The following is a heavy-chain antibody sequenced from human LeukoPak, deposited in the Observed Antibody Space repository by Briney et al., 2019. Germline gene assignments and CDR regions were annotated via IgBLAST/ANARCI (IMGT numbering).Heavy chain of an antibody. CDR1: GFTFSSYG. CDR2: IWYDGSNK. J-gene: IGHJ6*02. CDR3: AREGPCGGDCYYPNYGMDV. Sequence: KTGGSLRLSCAASGFTFSSYGMHWVRQAPGKGLEWVAVIWYDGSNKYYADSVKGRFTISRDNSKNTLYLQMNSLRAEDTAVYYCAREGPCGGDCYYPNYGMDVWGQGTTVTVSS. D-gene: IGHD2-21*02. V-gene: IGHV3-33*01.